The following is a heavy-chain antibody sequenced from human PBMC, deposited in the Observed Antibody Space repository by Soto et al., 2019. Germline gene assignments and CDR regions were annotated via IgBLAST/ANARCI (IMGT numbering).Heavy chain of an antibody. CDR3: AKDPGWEPHDYYYYGMDV. J-gene: IGHJ6*02. Sequence: GGSLRLSCAASGLTFSSYGMHWVRQAPGKGLEWVAVISYDGSNKYYADSVKGRFTISRDNSKNTLYLQMNSLRAEDTAVYYCAKDPGWEPHDYYYYGMDVWGQGTTVTVSS. D-gene: IGHD1-26*01. CDR1: GLTFSSYG. CDR2: ISYDGSNK. V-gene: IGHV3-30*18.